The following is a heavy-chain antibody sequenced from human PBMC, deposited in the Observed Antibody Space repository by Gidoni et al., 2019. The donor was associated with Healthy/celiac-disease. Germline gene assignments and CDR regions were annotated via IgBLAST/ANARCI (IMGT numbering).Heavy chain of an antibody. J-gene: IGHJ4*02. CDR3: AGYGDYVSYYFDY. Sequence: QVQLQESVPGLVKPSPTLSLTCTVSGGSISSGDYYWSWIRQPPGKGLEWIGYIYYSVSTYYNPSLKSRVTISVDTSKNQFSLKLSSVTAADTAVYYCAGYGDYVSYYFDYWGQGTLVTVSS. D-gene: IGHD4-17*01. V-gene: IGHV4-30-4*01. CDR2: IYYSVST. CDR1: GGSISSGDYY.